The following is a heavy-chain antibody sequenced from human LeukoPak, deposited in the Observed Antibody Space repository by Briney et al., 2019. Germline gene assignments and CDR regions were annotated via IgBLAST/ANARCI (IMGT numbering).Heavy chain of an antibody. Sequence: GGSLRLSCAASGFTFSSYAMHWVRQAPGKGLEWVAVISYDGSNKYYADSVKGRFTISRDNSKNTLYLQMNSLRAEDTAVYYCASPSDGDDEYYYYGMDVWGQGTTVTVSS. CDR1: GFTFSSYA. CDR3: ASPSDGDDEYYYYGMDV. V-gene: IGHV3-30*14. D-gene: IGHD4-17*01. CDR2: ISYDGSNK. J-gene: IGHJ6*02.